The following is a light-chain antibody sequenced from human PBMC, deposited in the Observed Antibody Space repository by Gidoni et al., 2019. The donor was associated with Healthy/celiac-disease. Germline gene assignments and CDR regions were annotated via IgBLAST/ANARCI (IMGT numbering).Light chain of an antibody. CDR2: AAS. V-gene: IGKV1-17*01. CDR1: QGIVNN. Sequence: DIQMTQSPPSLSASVGDKVTITGRASQGIVNNLGWDQQKPGKAPKGLIYAASILQSGVPSRFSGSGSGTEFTLTISSLQPEDFATYYCLQHNSYPRTFGQGTKVEIK. CDR3: LQHNSYPRT. J-gene: IGKJ1*01.